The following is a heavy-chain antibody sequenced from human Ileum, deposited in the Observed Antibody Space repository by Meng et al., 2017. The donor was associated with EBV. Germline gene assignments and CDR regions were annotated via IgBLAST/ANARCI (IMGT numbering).Heavy chain of an antibody. CDR1: GGALSGAY. CDR2: IIHGGSP. D-gene: IGHD2-8*02. CDR3: ARRPTGIDY. J-gene: IGHJ4*02. Sequence: QGQLQPGCAGLLEPSVSLSLTCAVNGGALSGAYWNWIRQPPGKGLEWIGEIIHGGSPSYNPSLKSRVTISIDTSKNQLSLMLSSVTAADTAVYYCARRPTGIDYWGQGTLVTVSS. V-gene: IGHV4-34*12.